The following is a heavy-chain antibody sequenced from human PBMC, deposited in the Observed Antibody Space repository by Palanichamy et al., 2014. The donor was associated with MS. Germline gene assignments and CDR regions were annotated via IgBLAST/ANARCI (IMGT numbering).Heavy chain of an antibody. J-gene: IGHJ5*02. CDR1: GFSLTTSGVG. Sequence: QITLKESGPTLVKPTQTLTLTCTFSGFSLTTSGVGVGWNPSAPRKGPGVACTHYWDDNKRYSPSLKSRLTITKDTSKNQVVLTMTNMDPVDTATYFCAHKPVSGSYGSWGQGTLVTVSS. CDR2: YWDDNK. CDR3: AHKPVSGSYGS. D-gene: IGHD1-26*01. V-gene: IGHV2-5*02.